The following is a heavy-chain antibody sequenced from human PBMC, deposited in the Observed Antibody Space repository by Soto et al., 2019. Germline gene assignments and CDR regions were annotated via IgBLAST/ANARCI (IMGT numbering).Heavy chain of an antibody. V-gene: IGHV3-64D*09. CDR1: GFTFSSYA. CDR3: VKDPGHAVSNDFDI. CDR2: ISSNGCST. Sequence: GGSLSLSCSASGFTFSSYAMHWVRQAPGKGLEYVSAISSNGCSTYYADSVKGRFTISRDNSKNTLYLQMSSLRAEDTAVYYCVKDPGHAVSNDFDIWGQGTMVTVSS. D-gene: IGHD4-4*01. J-gene: IGHJ3*02.